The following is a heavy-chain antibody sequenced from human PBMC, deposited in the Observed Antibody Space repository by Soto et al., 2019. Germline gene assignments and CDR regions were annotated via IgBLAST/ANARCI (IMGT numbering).Heavy chain of an antibody. Sequence: SVKVSCKASGGTFSSYAISWVRQAPGQGLEWMGGIIPIFGTTNYAQKFQGRVTITADESTSTAYMELSSLRSEDTAVYYCAREALYNWNYLYYWGQGTLVTVSS. V-gene: IGHV1-69*13. CDR3: AREALYNWNYLYY. D-gene: IGHD1-20*01. CDR2: IIPIFGTT. CDR1: GGTFSSYA. J-gene: IGHJ4*02.